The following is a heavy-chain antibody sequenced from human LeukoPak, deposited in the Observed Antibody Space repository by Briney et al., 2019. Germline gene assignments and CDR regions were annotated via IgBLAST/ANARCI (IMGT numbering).Heavy chain of an antibody. V-gene: IGHV4-59*01. CDR3: ATKSRDFLSGFDY. CDR1: GDSISRYY. Sequence: PSETLSLTCTVSGDSISRYYWSWIRQPPGKGLEWIGYIYYTGTTNYNPSLKSRVTITVDTSKNQFSLRLSSVTAADTAVYYCATKSRDFLSGFDYWGQGTLVTVSS. CDR2: IYYTGTT. D-gene: IGHD3-3*01. J-gene: IGHJ4*02.